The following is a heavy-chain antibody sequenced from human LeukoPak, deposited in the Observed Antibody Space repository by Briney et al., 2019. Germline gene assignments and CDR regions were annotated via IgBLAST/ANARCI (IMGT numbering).Heavy chain of an antibody. CDR3: ARDHGGWFFDY. Sequence: GGSLRLSCAASAFTFRSYGMSWIRQAPGKGLEWVSYISSSGSTIYYADSVKGRFTISRDNAKNSLYLQMNSLRAEDTAVYYCARDHGGWFFDYWGQGTLVTVSS. D-gene: IGHD6-19*01. CDR1: AFTFRSYG. V-gene: IGHV3-11*01. CDR2: ISSSGSTI. J-gene: IGHJ4*02.